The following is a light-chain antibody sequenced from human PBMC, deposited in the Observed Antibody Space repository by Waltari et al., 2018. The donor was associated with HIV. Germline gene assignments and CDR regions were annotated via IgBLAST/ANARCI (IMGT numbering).Light chain of an antibody. V-gene: IGKV1-39*01. J-gene: IGKJ2*01. CDR3: QQSYSTPPT. CDR2: AAS. CDR1: QSINTY. Sequence: DIEMTQSPSSLSASVGDRVTITCRASQSINTYLNWYQQKPGKAPDLLIHAASSLQTGVPSRFSGRGSGTDFTLTISSLQPEDFATYYCQQSYSTPPTFGQGTKVEIK.